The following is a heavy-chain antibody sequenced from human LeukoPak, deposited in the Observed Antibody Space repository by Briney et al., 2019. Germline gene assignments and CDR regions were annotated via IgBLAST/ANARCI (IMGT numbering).Heavy chain of an antibody. CDR2: ISSGSSYI. CDR1: GFTFSEYT. CDR3: ARPTSGNVDSGDFDF. D-gene: IGHD2-21*01. V-gene: IGHV3-21*04. Sequence: GGSLRLSCAASGFTFSEYTMNWVRQAPGKGLEWVSSISSGSSYIYSADSVKGRITVSRDNARNSLYLQMSSLRAEDTAFYYCARPTSGNVDSGDFDFWGQGTLVTVSS. J-gene: IGHJ4*02.